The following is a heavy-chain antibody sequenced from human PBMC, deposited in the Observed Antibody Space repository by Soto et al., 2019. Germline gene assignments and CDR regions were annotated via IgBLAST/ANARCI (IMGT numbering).Heavy chain of an antibody. J-gene: IGHJ4*02. V-gene: IGHV3-33*08. D-gene: IGHD3-22*01. CDR1: GFTFSSYG. Sequence: SLSLACAASGFTFSSYGMHWVRQAPGKGREGVAVIWYGGSNKYYADSVKGRFTISRDNSKNTLYLQMNSLRAEDTAVYYCARGGPYYYDSSGYYPHFFDYWGQGTLVTVSS. CDR3: ARGGPYYYDSSGYYPHFFDY. CDR2: IWYGGSNK.